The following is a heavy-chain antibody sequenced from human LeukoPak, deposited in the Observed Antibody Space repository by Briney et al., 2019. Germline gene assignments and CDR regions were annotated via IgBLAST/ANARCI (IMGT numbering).Heavy chain of an antibody. CDR2: ISAYNGNT. J-gene: IGHJ4*02. V-gene: IGHV1-18*01. CDR1: GHTFTSYG. Sequence: ASVKVSCKASGHTFTSYGISWVRQAPGQGLEWMGWISAYNGNTNYAQKLQGRVTMTTDTSTSTAYMELRSLRSDDTAVYYCARDGPAYYYDSSGYPPDYWGQGTLVTVSS. D-gene: IGHD3-22*01. CDR3: ARDGPAYYYDSSGYPPDY.